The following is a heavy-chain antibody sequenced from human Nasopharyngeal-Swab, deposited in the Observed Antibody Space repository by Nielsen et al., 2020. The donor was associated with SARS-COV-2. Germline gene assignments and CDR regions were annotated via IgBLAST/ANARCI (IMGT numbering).Heavy chain of an antibody. J-gene: IGHJ2*01. CDR2: IKQDGSEK. CDR1: GFIFSNYW. CDR3: AREDGTHDYLWGSYRYSPLYRYFDL. Sequence: GESLKISCAASGFIFSNYWMTWVRQAPGKGLEWVANIKQDGSEKFYVDSAKGRFSISRDNAKNSLYLQMNSLRAEDTAVYYCAREDGTHDYLWGSYRYSPLYRYFDLWGRGTLVTVSS. V-gene: IGHV3-7*01. D-gene: IGHD3-16*02.